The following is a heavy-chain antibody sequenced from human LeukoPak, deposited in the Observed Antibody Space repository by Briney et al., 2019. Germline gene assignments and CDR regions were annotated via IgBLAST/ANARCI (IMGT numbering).Heavy chain of an antibody. V-gene: IGHV3-23*01. J-gene: IGHJ4*02. CDR2: ISGSSGHT. Sequence: PGGPLRLSCAASGLTFSSYAMSWVRQAPGKGLEWGSDISGSSGHTYYADSVRGRFTISRDNSKNTLYLQMNSLRAEDTAVYYCAKVGFSEMEWLLYSDHWGQGTLVTVSS. CDR1: GLTFSSYA. D-gene: IGHD3-3*01. CDR3: AKVGFSEMEWLLYSDH.